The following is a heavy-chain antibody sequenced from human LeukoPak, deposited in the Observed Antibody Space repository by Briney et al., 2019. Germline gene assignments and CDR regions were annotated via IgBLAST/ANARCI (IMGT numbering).Heavy chain of an antibody. D-gene: IGHD6-19*01. J-gene: IGHJ5*02. CDR3: AKDRRRIAVAGRGSGLDP. CDR1: GFTFSSYS. V-gene: IGHV3-21*04. CDR2: ISSSSSYI. Sequence: GGSLRLSCAASGFTFSSYSMNWVRQAPGKGLEWVSSISSSSSYIYYADSVEGRFTISRDNAKNSLYLQMNSLRAEDTAVYYCAKDRRRIAVAGRGSGLDPWGQGTLVTVSS.